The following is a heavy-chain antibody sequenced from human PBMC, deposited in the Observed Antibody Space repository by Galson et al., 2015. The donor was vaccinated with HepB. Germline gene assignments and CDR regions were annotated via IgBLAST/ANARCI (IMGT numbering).Heavy chain of an antibody. J-gene: IGHJ4*02. D-gene: IGHD1-26*01. CDR2: INYSGST. CDR3: ASVNSGNYRPPVD. CDR1: GGSFRVYY. V-gene: IGHV4-34*01. Sequence: TCAVYGGSFRVYYWNWIRQPPGKGLEWIGEINYSGSTNYNPSLKSRVTISVDTSKNQFSLKLSSVTAADTAVYYCASVNSGNYRPPVDWGQGTLVTVSS.